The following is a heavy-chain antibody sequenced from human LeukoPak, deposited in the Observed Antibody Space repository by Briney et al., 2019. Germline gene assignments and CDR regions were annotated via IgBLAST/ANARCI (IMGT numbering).Heavy chain of an antibody. D-gene: IGHD6-13*01. CDR2: ISDSSRSI. V-gene: IGHV3-48*01. CDR3: AKAEPASGYDY. Sequence: PGGSLRLSCAASGFTFSSYSMNWVRQAPGKGLEWLSYISDSSRSIYYADSVKGRSTISRDNAKNSVYLQMNSLRAEDTAVYYCAKAEPASGYDYWGQGTLVTVSS. CDR1: GFTFSSYS. J-gene: IGHJ4*02.